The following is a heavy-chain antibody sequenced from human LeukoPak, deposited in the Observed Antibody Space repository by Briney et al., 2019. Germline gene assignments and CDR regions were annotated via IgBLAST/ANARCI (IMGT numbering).Heavy chain of an antibody. Sequence: PGGSLRLSCAASGFTFSTYWMSWVRQAPGKGLEWVANIKQDGSETYYVDSVKGRFTISRDNAKNSLYLQMNSLRAEDTAVYYCARIYGDYVLYYFDYWGQGTLVTVSS. J-gene: IGHJ4*02. CDR1: GFTFSTYW. D-gene: IGHD4-17*01. CDR2: IKQDGSET. V-gene: IGHV3-7*01. CDR3: ARIYGDYVLYYFDY.